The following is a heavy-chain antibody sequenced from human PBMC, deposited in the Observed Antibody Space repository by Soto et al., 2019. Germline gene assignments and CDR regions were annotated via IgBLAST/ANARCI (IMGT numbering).Heavy chain of an antibody. D-gene: IGHD5-12*01. J-gene: IGHJ6*02. Sequence: SVKVSCKASGGTFSSYAISWVRQAPGQGLEWMGGIIPIFGTANYAQKFQGRVTITADESTSTAYMELSSLRSEDTAVYYCARPINFYSGSTILYYYYGMDVWGQGTTVTVSS. CDR2: IIPIFGTA. CDR1: GGTFSSYA. V-gene: IGHV1-69*13. CDR3: ARPINFYSGSTILYYYYGMDV.